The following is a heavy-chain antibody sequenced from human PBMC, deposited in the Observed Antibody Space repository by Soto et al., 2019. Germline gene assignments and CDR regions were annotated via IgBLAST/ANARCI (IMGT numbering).Heavy chain of an antibody. V-gene: IGHV3-48*03. D-gene: IGHD1-26*01. CDR3: ASWVPDLRGRDY. CDR1: GFTFSSYD. CDR2: ISSSGSTI. J-gene: IGHJ4*02. Sequence: GGSLRLSCAASGFTFSSYDINWVRQAPGNGREWVSYISSSGSTIYYADSVKGRFTMSRDNAKNSLCLQMNSLRAEDTAVYYCASWVPDLRGRDYWGEGTRVAVAS.